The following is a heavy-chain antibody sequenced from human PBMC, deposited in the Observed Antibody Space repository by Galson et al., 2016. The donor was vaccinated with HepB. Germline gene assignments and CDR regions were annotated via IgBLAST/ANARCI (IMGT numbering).Heavy chain of an antibody. CDR3: ARVPSSHGLDV. V-gene: IGHV3-7*01. Sequence: SLRLSCAASGFSSGTYWMSWVRQTPGKGLTWVASIKQGGYEKYYVDSVRGRFTISRDGAKNALYLQRDSLRVEDSAVYYCARVPSSHGLDVWGRGTTVTVSS. J-gene: IGHJ6*04. CDR1: GFSSGTYW. CDR2: IKQGGYEK.